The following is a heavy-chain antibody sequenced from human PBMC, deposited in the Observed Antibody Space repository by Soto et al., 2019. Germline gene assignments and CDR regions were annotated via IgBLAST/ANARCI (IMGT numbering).Heavy chain of an antibody. CDR2: ISSSSSYI. J-gene: IGHJ3*02. CDR3: ARDRPEALYSYSGYQGVFDI. CDR1: GFTFSSYS. D-gene: IGHD5-12*01. Sequence: GGSLRLSCAASGFTFSSYSMNWVRQAPGKGLEWVSSISSSSSYIYYAESVKGRFTISRDNAKKSLYLQMNSLRAEDTAVYYCARDRPEALYSYSGYQGVFDIWGQGTMVTVSS. V-gene: IGHV3-21*01.